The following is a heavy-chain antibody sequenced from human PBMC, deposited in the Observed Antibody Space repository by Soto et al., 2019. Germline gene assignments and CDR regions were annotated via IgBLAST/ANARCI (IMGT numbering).Heavy chain of an antibody. V-gene: IGHV1-18*04. Sequence: QVQVMQSGAEVKKPGDSVKVSCKTSGYIFSDYGINWVRQAPGQGLEWMGWISGYSGNANLAQKFQGRVTMTTDTSTRTAYMELRRLGSDDTAVYYCAKRTSGTTWGESDYWGQGTLVTVSS. D-gene: IGHD4-17*01. CDR3: AKRTSGTTWGESDY. CDR1: GYIFSDYG. J-gene: IGHJ4*02. CDR2: ISGYSGNA.